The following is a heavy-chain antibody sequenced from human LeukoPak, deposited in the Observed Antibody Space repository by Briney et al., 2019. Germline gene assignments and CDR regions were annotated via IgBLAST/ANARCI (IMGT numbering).Heavy chain of an antibody. Sequence: SETLSLTCTVSGGSVSSGSYYWSWIRQPPGKGLEWIGYIYYSGSTNYNPSLKSRVTISVDTSKNQFSLKLSSVTAADTAVYYCAREGITIFGVASFDYWGQGTLVTVSS. V-gene: IGHV4-61*01. CDR1: GGSVSSGSYY. D-gene: IGHD3-3*01. CDR3: AREGITIFGVASFDY. CDR2: IYYSGST. J-gene: IGHJ4*02.